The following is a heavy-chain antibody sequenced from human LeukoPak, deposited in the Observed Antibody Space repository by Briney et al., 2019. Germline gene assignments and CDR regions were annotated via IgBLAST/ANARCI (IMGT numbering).Heavy chain of an antibody. CDR3: PRGSEWDLLGSCDY. Sequence: GGSLRLSCAASGFTFSSYWMHWVRQAPGKGLVWVSRINTDGSSTSYADSVKGRFTISRDNAKNSLYLQMNSLRAEDTAVYYCPRGSEWDLLGSCDYWGQGTLVTVSS. V-gene: IGHV3-74*01. D-gene: IGHD1-26*01. J-gene: IGHJ4*02. CDR1: GFTFSSYW. CDR2: INTDGSST.